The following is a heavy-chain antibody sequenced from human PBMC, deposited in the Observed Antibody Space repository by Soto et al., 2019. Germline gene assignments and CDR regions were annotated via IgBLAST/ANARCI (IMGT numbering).Heavy chain of an antibody. Sequence: GASVKVSCKASGGTFSSYAISWVRQAPGQGLEWMGGIIPIFGTANYAQKFRGRVTITADESTSTAYMELSSLRSEDTAVYYCAREWEPNGGFDYWGQGTLVTISS. J-gene: IGHJ4*02. CDR1: GGTFSSYA. CDR3: AREWEPNGGFDY. V-gene: IGHV1-69*13. D-gene: IGHD1-26*01. CDR2: IIPIFGTA.